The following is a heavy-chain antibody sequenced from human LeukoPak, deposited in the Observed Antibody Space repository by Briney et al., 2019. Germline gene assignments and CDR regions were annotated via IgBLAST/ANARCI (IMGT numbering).Heavy chain of an antibody. CDR3: ARSQGTSYYYYYYMDV. CDR2: IIPIFGTA. CDR1: GGTFSSYA. J-gene: IGHJ6*03. V-gene: IGHV1-69*13. Sequence: ASVKVSCKASGGTFSSYAISWVRQAPGQGLEWMGGIIPIFGTANYAQKFQGRVTITADESTSTAYMELSSLRSEDTAVYYCARSQGTSYYYYYYMDVWGKRTTVTVSS.